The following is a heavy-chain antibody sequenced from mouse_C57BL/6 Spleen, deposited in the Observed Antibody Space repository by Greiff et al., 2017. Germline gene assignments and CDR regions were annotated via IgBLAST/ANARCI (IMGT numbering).Heavy chain of an antibody. CDR2: ISSGGSYT. CDR1: GFTFSSYG. CDR3: ARQDEGFDY. J-gene: IGHJ2*01. V-gene: IGHV5-6*02. Sequence: EVMLVESGGDLVKPGGSLKLSCAASGFTFSSYGMSWVRQTPDKRLEWVATISSGGSYTYYPDSVKGRFTISRNNAKNTLYLQMSSRKSEDTAMYYCARQDEGFDYWGQGTTLTVSS.